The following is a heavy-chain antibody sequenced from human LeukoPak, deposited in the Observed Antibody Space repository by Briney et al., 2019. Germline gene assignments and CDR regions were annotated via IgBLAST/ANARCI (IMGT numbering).Heavy chain of an antibody. J-gene: IGHJ5*02. CDR1: GGSISSYY. CDR2: IYYSGST. V-gene: IGHV4-59*01. CDR3: ARLGYCSSTSCRRGSNWFDP. D-gene: IGHD2-2*01. Sequence: SETLSLTCTVSGGSISSYYWSWIRQPPGKGLEWIGYIYYSGSTNYNPSLKSRVTISVDTSNNQFSMKLRYVKAEDPAVYYCARLGYCSSTSCRRGSNWFDPWGQGTLVTVSS.